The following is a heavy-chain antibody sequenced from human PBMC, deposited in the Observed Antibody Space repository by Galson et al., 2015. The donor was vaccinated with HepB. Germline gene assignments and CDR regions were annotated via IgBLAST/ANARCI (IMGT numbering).Heavy chain of an antibody. CDR1: GFTFSSYS. CDR2: ISSSSSTI. J-gene: IGHJ3*02. Sequence: SLRLACAASGFTFSSYSMNWVRQAPGKGLEWVSYISSSSSTIYYADSVKGRFTISRNNAKNSLYLQMNSLRDEDTAVYYCARGRDTAMVDAFDIWGQGTMVTVSS. V-gene: IGHV3-48*02. D-gene: IGHD5-18*01. CDR3: ARGRDTAMVDAFDI.